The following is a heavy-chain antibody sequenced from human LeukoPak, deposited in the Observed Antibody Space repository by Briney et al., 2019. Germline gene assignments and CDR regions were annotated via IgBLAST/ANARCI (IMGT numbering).Heavy chain of an antibody. CDR3: ARAGGTYYGIGFDI. D-gene: IGHD1-26*01. CDR1: GGSISSGSYY. CDR2: IYSSGST. Sequence: TSETLSLTCTVSGGSISSGSYYWSWIRQPAGKGLEWIGRIYSSGSTNYNPSLKSRVTISVDTSKNQFSLNLSSVTAADAAVYSCARAGGTYYGIGFDIWGQGTMVTVSS. V-gene: IGHV4-61*02. J-gene: IGHJ3*02.